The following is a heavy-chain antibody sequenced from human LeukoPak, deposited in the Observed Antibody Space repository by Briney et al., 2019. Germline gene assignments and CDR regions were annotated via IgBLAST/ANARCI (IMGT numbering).Heavy chain of an antibody. CDR2: ISGSGGST. J-gene: IGHJ4*02. CDR3: AKATPYDILTGRRRYYFDY. Sequence: GGSLRLSCAASGFTFSSYAMSWVRQAPGKGLEWVSAISGSGGSTYYADSVKGRFAISRDNSKNTLYLQMNSLRAEDTAVYYCAKATPYDILTGRRRYYFDYWGQGTLVTVSS. CDR1: GFTFSSYA. V-gene: IGHV3-23*01. D-gene: IGHD3-9*01.